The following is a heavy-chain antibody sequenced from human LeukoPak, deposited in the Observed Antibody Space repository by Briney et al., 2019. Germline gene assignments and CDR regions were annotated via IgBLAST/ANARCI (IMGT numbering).Heavy chain of an antibody. J-gene: IGHJ4*02. CDR1: GFTFDDYG. D-gene: IGHD2-15*01. V-gene: IGHV3-20*04. Sequence: GGSLRLSCAASGFTFDDYGMSWVRQAPGKGLEWVSNINWNGDSTGYADSVKGRFTISRDNGKNSLYLQMNSLRAEDTAVYYCAKEPVAAATRYYFDYWGQGTLVTVSS. CDR3: AKEPVAAATRYYFDY. CDR2: INWNGDST.